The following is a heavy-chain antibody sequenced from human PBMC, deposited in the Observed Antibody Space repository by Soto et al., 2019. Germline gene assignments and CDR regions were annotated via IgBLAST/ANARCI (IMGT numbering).Heavy chain of an antibody. CDR1: GGSISSGGYY. V-gene: IGHV4-31*03. D-gene: IGHD5-18*01. CDR2: IYYSGST. Sequence: SETLSLTCTVSGGSISSGGYYWSWIRQHPGKGLEWIGYIYYSGSTYYNPSLKSRVTISVDTSKNQFSLKLSSVTAADTAVYYCARDTAMVWSLGYYYYGMDVWGQGTTVTVSS. CDR3: ARDTAMVWSLGYYYYGMDV. J-gene: IGHJ6*02.